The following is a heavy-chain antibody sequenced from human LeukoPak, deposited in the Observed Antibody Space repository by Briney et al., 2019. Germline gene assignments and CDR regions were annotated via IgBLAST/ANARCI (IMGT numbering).Heavy chain of an antibody. D-gene: IGHD3-22*01. J-gene: IGHJ5*02. Sequence: ASVKVSCKASGYTFASYGISWVRQAPGQGLEWMGWISAYNGYTNYAQKFQGRVTMTRDTSISTAYMELSRLRSDDTAVYYCARDSSGYYGDNWFDPWGQGTLVTVSS. CDR3: ARDSSGYYGDNWFDP. CDR1: GYTFASYG. CDR2: ISAYNGYT. V-gene: IGHV1-18*01.